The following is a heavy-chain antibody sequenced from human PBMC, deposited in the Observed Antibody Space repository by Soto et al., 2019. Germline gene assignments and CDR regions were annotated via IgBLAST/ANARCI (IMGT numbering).Heavy chain of an antibody. D-gene: IGHD6-19*01. CDR1: GFTFSSYA. J-gene: IGHJ4*02. CDR3: ARRSSGWYFDY. V-gene: IGHV3-23*01. CDR2: ISGSGGST. Sequence: PGGSLRLSCAASGFTFSSYAISWVRQAPGKGLEWVSVISGSGGSTYYADSVKGRFTISRDNSKNTLYLQMNSLRAEDTAVYYCARRSSGWYFDYWGQGTLVTVSS.